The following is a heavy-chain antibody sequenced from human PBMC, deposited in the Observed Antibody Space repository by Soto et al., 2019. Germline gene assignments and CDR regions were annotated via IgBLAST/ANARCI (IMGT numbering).Heavy chain of an antibody. CDR3: ATSHPDFSIDY. CDR2: ISYDGSNK. V-gene: IGHV3-30*03. D-gene: IGHD2-21*02. Sequence: QVQLVESGGGVVQPGRSLRLSCAASGFTFSSYGMHWVRQAPGKGLEWVAVISYDGSNKYYADSVKGRFTISRDNSKNTLYLQMNSLRAEDTAVYYCATSHPDFSIDYWGQGTLVTVSS. J-gene: IGHJ4*02. CDR1: GFTFSSYG.